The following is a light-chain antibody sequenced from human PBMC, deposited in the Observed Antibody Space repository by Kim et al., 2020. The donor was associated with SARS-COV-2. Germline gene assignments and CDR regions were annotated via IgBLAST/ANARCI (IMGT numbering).Light chain of an antibody. Sequence: DIQMTQSPSSLSASVGDRVTITCQASQDISIYLNWYQQKPGRAPDLLIYDASSLETGVPPRFSGSGSGTDFTFTITSLQPEDIATYYCQQSHNFPLTFGGGTKVDIK. V-gene: IGKV1-33*01. J-gene: IGKJ4*01. CDR3: QQSHNFPLT. CDR2: DAS. CDR1: QDISIY.